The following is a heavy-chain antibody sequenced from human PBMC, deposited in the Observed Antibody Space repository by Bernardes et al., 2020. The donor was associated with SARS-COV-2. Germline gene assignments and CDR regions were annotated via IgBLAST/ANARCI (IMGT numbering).Heavy chain of an antibody. V-gene: IGHV3-23*01. D-gene: IGHD2-8*02. CDR2: ISGSGGST. CDR1: GFTFSSYA. J-gene: IGHJ4*02. Sequence: GGSLRLSCAASGFTFSSYAMSWVRQAPGKGLEWVSAISGSGGSTYYADSVKGRFTISRDNSKNTLYLQMNSLRAEDTAVYYCAKKTRGIVLVVTLYFDYWGQGTLVTVSS. CDR3: AKKTRGIVLVVTLYFDY.